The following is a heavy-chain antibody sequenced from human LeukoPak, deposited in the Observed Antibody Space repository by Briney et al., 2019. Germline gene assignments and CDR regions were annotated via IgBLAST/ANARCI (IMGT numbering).Heavy chain of an antibody. V-gene: IGHV4-4*07. D-gene: IGHD2-21*02. Sequence: SETLSLTCTVSGGSISSYYWSWIRQPAGKGLEWIGRILTGGNTNYNPSLKSRVTMSGDRSKNQFPLRLSSVTAADTAVYYCARVGDSATYFDYWGQGTLVTVSS. CDR1: GGSISSYY. J-gene: IGHJ4*02. CDR3: ARVGDSATYFDY. CDR2: ILTGGNT.